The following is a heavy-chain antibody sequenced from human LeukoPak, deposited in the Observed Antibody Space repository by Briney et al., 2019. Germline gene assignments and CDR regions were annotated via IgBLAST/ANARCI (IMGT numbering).Heavy chain of an antibody. CDR2: RYPDGSAS. V-gene: IGHV5-51*01. CDR3: VRQGLQSGTYPAY. D-gene: IGHD1-26*01. Sequence: GESLQISCKASGSTFNNYWIGWVRQVPGRGLGWMGMRYPDGSASTYHPSFEGRVTISAGQSVTTAYLEWNSLKASDTALYYCVRQGLQSGTYPAYWGPGTLVTVSS. CDR1: GSTFNNYW. J-gene: IGHJ4*02.